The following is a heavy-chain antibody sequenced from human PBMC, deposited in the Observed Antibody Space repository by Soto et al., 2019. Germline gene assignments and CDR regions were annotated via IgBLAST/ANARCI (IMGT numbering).Heavy chain of an antibody. CDR1: GGSISSGGYY. CDR3: ARRTNYYGSSGYNWFDP. CDR2: IYYSGST. V-gene: IGHV4-31*03. J-gene: IGHJ5*02. Sequence: SETLSLTCTVSGGSISSGGYYWSWIRQHPGKGLEWIGYIYYSGSTYYNPSLKSRVNISVDTSKNQFSLKLSSVTAADTAVYYCARRTNYYGSSGYNWFDPWGQGTLVTVSS. D-gene: IGHD3-22*01.